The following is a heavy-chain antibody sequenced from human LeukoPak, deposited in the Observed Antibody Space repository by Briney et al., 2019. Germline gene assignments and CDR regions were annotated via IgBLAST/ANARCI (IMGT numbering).Heavy chain of an antibody. CDR1: GGSISSYY. D-gene: IGHD4-17*01. CDR3: ARDSMTTDGYNWFDP. V-gene: IGHV4-59*12. CDR2: IYYSGNT. J-gene: IGHJ5*02. Sequence: SETLSLTCTVSGGSISSYYWSWIRQPPGKGLEWIGYIYYSGNTNYNPSLKSRVTMSVDTSKNQFSLKLSSVTAADTAVYYCARDSMTTDGYNWFDPWGQGTLVTVSS.